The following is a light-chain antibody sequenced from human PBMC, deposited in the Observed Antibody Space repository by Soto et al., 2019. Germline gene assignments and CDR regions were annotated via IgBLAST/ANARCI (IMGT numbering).Light chain of an antibody. CDR1: QGISSA. V-gene: IGKV1-13*02. CDR3: QQFNSYPLIT. CDR2: DAS. J-gene: IGKJ5*01. Sequence: AIQLTQSPSSLSASVGDRVTITCRASQGISSALVWYQQKPGKAPKLLIYDASSLESGVPSRFSGSGSGTDFTLTISSLQPEDFATYYCQQFNSYPLITFGQGTRLEIK.